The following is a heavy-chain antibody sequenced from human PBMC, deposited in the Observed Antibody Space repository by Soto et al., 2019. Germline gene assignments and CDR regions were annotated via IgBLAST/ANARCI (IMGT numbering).Heavy chain of an antibody. CDR2: IRHNGDT. V-gene: IGHV4-34*01. CDR1: GGSFTDYK. J-gene: IGHJ5*02. CDR3: AGGPDYGDYDA. D-gene: IGHD4-17*01. Sequence: QVQLRQWGAGLLKPSETLSLTCVVSGGSFTDYKWTWIRQSPEKGLEWIGEIRHNGDTDSKPSLRSRLTRSLDTSKNQFSLHLSSVTSADTAVYFCAGGPDYGDYDAWGQGTLVTVSS.